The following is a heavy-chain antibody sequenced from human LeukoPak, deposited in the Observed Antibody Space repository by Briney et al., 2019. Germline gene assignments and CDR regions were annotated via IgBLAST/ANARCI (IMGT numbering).Heavy chain of an antibody. CDR3: ARRSGPGDPFTI. V-gene: IGHV3-69-1*02. J-gene: IGHJ3*02. CDR2: IDIYLHT. Sequence: GGTLRLSCAASGFTFSDYRMNWVRQAPGKGLEWVSGIDIYLHTFYVDSLKGRFTVSRDNTQNSLYLQISSLRDEDTGVYYCARRSGPGDPFTIWGQGTTVIVSS. CDR1: GFTFSDYR. D-gene: IGHD2-21*02.